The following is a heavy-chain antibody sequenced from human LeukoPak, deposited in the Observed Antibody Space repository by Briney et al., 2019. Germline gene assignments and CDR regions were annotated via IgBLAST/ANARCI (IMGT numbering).Heavy chain of an antibody. CDR1: GASLNGHY. J-gene: IGHJ5*02. CDR3: AQNGQSGFSFDP. Sequence: SETLSFTCAVYGASLNGHYWSWLRQPPGKGLEWIGEGSDVGGTKYNPSLKSRVTISADTSKNQFSLKLSSVTAADTAVYYCAQNGQSGFSFDPWGQGTLVTVSS. V-gene: IGHV4-34*01. D-gene: IGHD2-8*01. CDR2: GSDVGGT.